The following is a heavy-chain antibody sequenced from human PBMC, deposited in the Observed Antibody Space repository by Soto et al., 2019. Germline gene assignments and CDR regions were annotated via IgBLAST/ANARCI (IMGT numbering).Heavy chain of an antibody. V-gene: IGHV3-11*01. Sequence: QVQLVESGGGLIKPGGSLRLSCAASGFTFSDYYMSWIRQASGKGLEWVSYISTSGSTINYADSVKGRFTISRDNAKNSLYLQMNSLRAEDSSVYYCAGVSPPPDYWGQGTLVTVSS. CDR1: GFTFSDYY. CDR2: ISTSGSTI. J-gene: IGHJ4*02. CDR3: AGVSPPPDY.